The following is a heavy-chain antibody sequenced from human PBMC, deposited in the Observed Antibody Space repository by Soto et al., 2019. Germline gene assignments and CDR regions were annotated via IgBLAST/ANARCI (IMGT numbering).Heavy chain of an antibody. J-gene: IGHJ4*02. Sequence: GGSLKISSAASGLTVSSNYVSWVRQAPGKGLEWVSVIYSGGSTYYADSVKGRFTISRDNSKNTVYLQMNSLRAEDTAVYYCAVLWFGEPARFDYWGQGTLVTVSS. CDR3: AVLWFGEPARFDY. CDR2: IYSGGST. D-gene: IGHD3-10*01. CDR1: GLTVSSNY. V-gene: IGHV3-66*01.